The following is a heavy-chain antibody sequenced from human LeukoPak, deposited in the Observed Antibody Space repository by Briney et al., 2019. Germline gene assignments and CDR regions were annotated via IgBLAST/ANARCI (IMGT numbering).Heavy chain of an antibody. CDR2: ISSSSSYI. Sequence: GGSLRLSCAASGFTFSSHGMSWVRQAPGKGLEWVSSISSSSSYIYYADSVKGRFTVSRDNAKNSLYLQMNSLRAEDTAVYYCARDLNWETYWGQGTLVSVSS. CDR1: GFTFSSHG. J-gene: IGHJ4*02. CDR3: ARDLNWETY. V-gene: IGHV3-21*01. D-gene: IGHD7-27*01.